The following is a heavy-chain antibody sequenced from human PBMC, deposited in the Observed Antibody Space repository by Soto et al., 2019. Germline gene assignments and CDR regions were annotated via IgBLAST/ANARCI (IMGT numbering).Heavy chain of an antibody. Sequence: SETLSLTCAVSGGSISSGGYSWSWIRQPPGKGLEWIGYIYHSGSTYYNPSLKSRVTISVDRSKNQFSLKLSSVTAADTAVYYCARDGWRDSSGYYYYGMDVWGQGTTVTVSS. J-gene: IGHJ6*02. D-gene: IGHD3-22*01. CDR1: GGSISSGGYS. CDR2: IYHSGST. V-gene: IGHV4-30-2*01. CDR3: ARDGWRDSSGYYYYGMDV.